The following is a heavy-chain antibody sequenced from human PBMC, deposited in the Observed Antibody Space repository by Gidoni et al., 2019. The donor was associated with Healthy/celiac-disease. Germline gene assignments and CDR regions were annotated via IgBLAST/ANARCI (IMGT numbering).Heavy chain of an antibody. CDR3: AGTLTTCCSD. V-gene: IGHV3-74*01. CDR1: GFTLRSYW. Sequence: EAKLMESGGGVVKPGGSLRLSCAASGFTLRSYWMHWVRQAPGKGLVWVSRINSAGRLTAYAASVKGRFTISRDNAKNTLSLQMNSLRAEDTAVYYCAGTLTTCCSDWGQGTLVTVSS. J-gene: IGHJ4*02. D-gene: IGHD2-2*01. CDR2: INSAGRLT.